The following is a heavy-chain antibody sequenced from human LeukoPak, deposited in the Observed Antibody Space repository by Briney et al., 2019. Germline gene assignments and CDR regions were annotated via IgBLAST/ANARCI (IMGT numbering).Heavy chain of an antibody. CDR1: GGSISSGGYY. J-gene: IGHJ4*02. CDR2: IYHSGST. CDR3: ARNVDSSSYHLDY. V-gene: IGHV4-30-2*01. Sequence: SETLSLTCTVSGGSISSGGYYWSWIRQPPGKGLEWIGYIYHSGSTYYNPSLKSRVTISVDRSKNQSSLKLSSVTAADTAVYYCARNVDSSSYHLDYWGQGTLVTVSS. D-gene: IGHD6-6*01.